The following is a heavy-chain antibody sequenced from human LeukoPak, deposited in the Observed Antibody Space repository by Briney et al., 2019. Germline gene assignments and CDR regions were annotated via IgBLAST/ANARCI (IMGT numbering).Heavy chain of an antibody. CDR2: IRYVGINK. J-gene: IGHJ3*02. CDR3: ASIMITFGGVLSWSPFDI. Sequence: GGSLRLSCAASGFTFSTYGMHWVRQAPGKGLEWVSFIRYVGINKYYADSVKGRFTISRDNSKNTLYLQMNSLRAEDTAVYYCASIMITFGGVLSWSPFDIWGQGTMVTVSS. D-gene: IGHD3-16*01. CDR1: GFTFSTYG. V-gene: IGHV3-30*02.